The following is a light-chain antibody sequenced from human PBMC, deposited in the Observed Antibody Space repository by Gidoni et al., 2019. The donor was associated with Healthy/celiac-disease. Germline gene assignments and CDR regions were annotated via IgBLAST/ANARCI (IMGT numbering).Light chain of an antibody. CDR2: LGS. Sequence: DSVMTKSPLSLPVTPGEPASISCRSSQSLLHSNGYNYLDWYLQKPGQSPQLLIYLGSNRASGVPDRFSGSGSGTDFTLKISRVEAEDVGVYYCMQALHSWTFGQXTKVEIK. J-gene: IGKJ1*01. CDR3: MQALHSWT. CDR1: QSLLHSNGYNY. V-gene: IGKV2-28*01.